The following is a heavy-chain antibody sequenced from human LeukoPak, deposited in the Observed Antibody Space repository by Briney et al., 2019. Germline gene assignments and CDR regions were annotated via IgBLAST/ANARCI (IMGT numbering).Heavy chain of an antibody. J-gene: IGHJ3*02. CDR3: ARGALGMSGRIVDAFDI. CDR2: ISSSSSYI. D-gene: IGHD1-14*01. CDR1: GFIFSSYT. V-gene: IGHV3-21*01. Sequence: GGSLRLSCAASGFIFSSYTMNWVRQAPGKGLEWVSSISSSSSYIYFVDSVKGRFTISRDNAKNSLYLQMNSLRAEDTAVYYCARGALGMSGRIVDAFDIWGRGTRVTVSS.